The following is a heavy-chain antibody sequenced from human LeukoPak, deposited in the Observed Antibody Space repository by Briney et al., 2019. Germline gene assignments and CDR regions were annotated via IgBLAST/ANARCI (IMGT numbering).Heavy chain of an antibody. V-gene: IGHV4-59*01. J-gene: IGHJ4*02. CDR3: ARERTSGDLTYFDY. Sequence: SETLSLTCTVSGGSISSYYWSWIRQPPGKGLEWIGYIYYSGSTNYNPSLKSRVTISVDTSKNQFSLKLSSVTAADTAVYYCARERTSGDLTYFDYWGQGTLVTVSS. D-gene: IGHD4-17*01. CDR1: GGSISSYY. CDR2: IYYSGST.